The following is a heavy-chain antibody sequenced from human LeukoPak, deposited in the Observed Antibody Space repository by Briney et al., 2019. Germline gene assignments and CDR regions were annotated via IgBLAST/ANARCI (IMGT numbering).Heavy chain of an antibody. D-gene: IGHD3-10*01. CDR2: ISESGDAT. CDR1: GFTFSHFG. Sequence: VGSLRLSCLASGFTFSHFGMSWVRHTAGKGLEWDSSISESGDATFYADSVQGRFTISRDNFKNTLYLQMNSLRAEDTAVYYCASHYASGSNNWLDPCGQGTLVTVSS. CDR3: ASHYASGSNNWLDP. V-gene: IGHV3-23*01. J-gene: IGHJ5*02.